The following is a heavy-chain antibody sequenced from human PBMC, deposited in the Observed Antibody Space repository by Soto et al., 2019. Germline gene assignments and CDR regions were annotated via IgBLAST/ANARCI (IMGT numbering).Heavy chain of an antibody. Sequence: AVQVSCKDSGGLFSSYAISWVRQAPGQGLEWMGGIIPIFDTPYYAQKFQGRVTIPADESTNTAYLELSSLRSDDTAMYYCARGDSPYVWFNEFWGQGSRVTVSS. V-gene: IGHV1-69*13. D-gene: IGHD3-16*01. CDR1: GGLFSSYA. CDR3: ARGDSPYVWFNEF. J-gene: IGHJ4*02. CDR2: IIPIFDTP.